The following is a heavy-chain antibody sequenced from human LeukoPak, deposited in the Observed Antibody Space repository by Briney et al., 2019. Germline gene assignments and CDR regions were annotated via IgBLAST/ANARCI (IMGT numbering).Heavy chain of an antibody. CDR2: INPNSGGT. CDR3: ARLMAPVGKRSTPFNY. Sequence: ASVKVSCKASKYTFTDYYMHRVRQAPGQGLEWMGWINPNSGGTNYAQKFQGRVAMTRDTSISTAYMELSSLRSDDTAIYYCARLMAPVGKRSTPFNYWGQGTLVTVSS. V-gene: IGHV1-2*02. D-gene: IGHD1-1*01. J-gene: IGHJ4*02. CDR1: KYTFTDYY.